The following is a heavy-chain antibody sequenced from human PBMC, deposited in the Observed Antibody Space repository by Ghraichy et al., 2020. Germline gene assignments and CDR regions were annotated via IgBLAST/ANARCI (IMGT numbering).Heavy chain of an antibody. V-gene: IGHV2-5*02. CDR2: IYWDDDK. J-gene: IGHJ3*02. CDR3: ADRRVAAAGKRQGLVNDAFDI. CDR1: GFSLSTRGVG. D-gene: IGHD6-13*01. Sequence: SGPTLVKPTQTLTLTCTFSGFSLSTRGVGVGWIRQPPGKALEWLAPIYWDDDKRYSPSLKSRLTITKDTSKNQVVLTMTNMDPVDTATYYCADRRVAAAGKRQGLVNDAFDIWGQGTMVTVSS.